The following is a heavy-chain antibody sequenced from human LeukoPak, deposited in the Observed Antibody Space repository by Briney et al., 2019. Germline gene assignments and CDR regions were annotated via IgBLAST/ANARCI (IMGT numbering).Heavy chain of an antibody. CDR3: AGGPAVTKNDY. Sequence: PWETLSLTCTVSGGSISSYYWTWIRQTPRTGLDWIGFIHYTGSTNYNPSLKSQVTISVDTSKSQFSLELTSVTAADTAVYYCAGGPAVTKNDYWGQGTLVTVFS. CDR2: IHYTGST. D-gene: IGHD4-17*01. V-gene: IGHV4-59*01. CDR1: GGSISSYY. J-gene: IGHJ4*02.